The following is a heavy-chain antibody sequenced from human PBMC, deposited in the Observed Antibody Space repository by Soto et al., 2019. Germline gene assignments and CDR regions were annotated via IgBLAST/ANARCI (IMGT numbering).Heavy chain of an antibody. J-gene: IGHJ3*02. Sequence: SVKVSCKASGGTFSSYAISWVRQAPGKGLEWMGGIIPIVVTANNPQKFKGRVTISAAQATSTAYMELSSLRSEDTAVYFCASSVVGYSYVARRDAFDIWGQGTMFTV. CDR1: GGTFSSYA. V-gene: IGHV1-69*13. CDR2: IIPIVVTA. D-gene: IGHD5-18*01. CDR3: ASSVVGYSYVARRDAFDI.